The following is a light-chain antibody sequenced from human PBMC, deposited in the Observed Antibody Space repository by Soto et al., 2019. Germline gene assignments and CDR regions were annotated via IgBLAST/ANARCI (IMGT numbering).Light chain of an antibody. V-gene: IGKV1-9*01. CDR2: AAS. CDR3: QQLNSYPLT. J-gene: IGKJ4*01. Sequence: DFQMTQPPSSLSASVGDRVTITCRASQGISSYLAWYQQKPGKAPKLLIYAASTLQSGVPSRFSGSGSGTDFTLTISSLQPEDFATYYCQQLNSYPLTFGGGTKVDIK. CDR1: QGISSY.